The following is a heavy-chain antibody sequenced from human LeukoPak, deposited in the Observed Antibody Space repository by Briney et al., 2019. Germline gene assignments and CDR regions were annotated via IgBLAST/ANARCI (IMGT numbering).Heavy chain of an antibody. V-gene: IGHV4-34*01. Sequence: PSETLSLTCAVYGGSFSGYYWSWIRQPPGKGLEWIGEINHSGSTNYNPSLKSRVTISVDTPKNQFSLKLSSVTAADTAVYYCARGWSTMVRHQPFDYWGQGTLVTVSS. CDR2: INHSGST. D-gene: IGHD3-10*01. CDR3: ARGWSTMVRHQPFDY. J-gene: IGHJ4*02. CDR1: GGSFSGYY.